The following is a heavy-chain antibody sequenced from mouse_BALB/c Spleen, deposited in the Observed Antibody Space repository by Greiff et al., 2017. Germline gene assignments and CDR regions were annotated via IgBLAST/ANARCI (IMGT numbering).Heavy chain of an antibody. Sequence: QVQLQQPGAELVMPGASVKMSCKASGYTFTDYWMHWVKQRPGQGLEWIGAIDTSDSYTSYNQKFKGKATLTVDESSSTAYMQLSSLTSEDSAVYYCARGYRYGFDYWGQGTTLTVSS. CDR3: ARGYRYGFDY. CDR1: GYTFTDYW. CDR2: IDTSDSYT. J-gene: IGHJ2*01. V-gene: IGHV1-69*01. D-gene: IGHD2-14*01.